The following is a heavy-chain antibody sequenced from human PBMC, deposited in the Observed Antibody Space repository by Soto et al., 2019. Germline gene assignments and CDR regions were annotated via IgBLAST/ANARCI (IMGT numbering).Heavy chain of an antibody. CDR1: GDTFSFYT. J-gene: IGHJ4*02. D-gene: IGHD3-10*01. CDR3: ATSYGSGSRAFDY. Sequence: AASVKVSCKASGDTFSFYTINWVRQAPGLGLEWMGRIVPMLGMSNYALKFQGRVTMTADKSTSTAYMELGSLRSEDTAMYYCATSYGSGSRAFDYWGQGALVTVSS. CDR2: IVPMLGMS. V-gene: IGHV1-69*02.